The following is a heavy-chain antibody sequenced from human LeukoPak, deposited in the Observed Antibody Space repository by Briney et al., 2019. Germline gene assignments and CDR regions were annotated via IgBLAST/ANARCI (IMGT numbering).Heavy chain of an antibody. CDR3: ARDAAYCGGDCYPEYFQH. CDR1: GFTFSSYS. J-gene: IGHJ1*01. CDR2: ISSSSSYI. Sequence: GGSLRLSCAASGFTFSSYSMNWVRQAPGKGLEWVSSISSSSSYIYYADSVKGRFTISRDNSKNTLYLQMNSLRAEDTAVYYCARDAAYCGGDCYPEYFQHWGQGTLVTVSS. D-gene: IGHD2-21*02. V-gene: IGHV3-21*01.